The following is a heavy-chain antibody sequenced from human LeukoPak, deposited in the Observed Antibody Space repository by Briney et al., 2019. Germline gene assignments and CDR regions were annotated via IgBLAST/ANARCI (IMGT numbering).Heavy chain of an antibody. D-gene: IGHD6-13*01. V-gene: IGHV3-23*01. J-gene: IGHJ4*02. CDR2: ISGSGGST. Sequence: PGGSLRLSCAASGFSFGSHPMNWVRQAPGKGLEWVSAISGSGGSTYYADSVKGRFTISRDNSKNTLYLQMNSLRAEDTAVYYCAQASIAATGIFDYWGQGTPVTVSS. CDR3: AQASIAATGIFDY. CDR1: GFSFGSHP.